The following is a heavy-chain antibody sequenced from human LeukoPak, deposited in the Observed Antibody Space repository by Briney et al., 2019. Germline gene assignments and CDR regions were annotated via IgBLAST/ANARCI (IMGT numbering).Heavy chain of an antibody. D-gene: IGHD2-2*01. J-gene: IGHJ3*02. V-gene: IGHV4-39*01. Sequence: SETLSLTCTVSGGSISSSSYYWGRIRRPPGKGLEWIGSIYYSGSTYYNPSLKSRVTISVDTSKNQFSLKLSSVTAADTAVYYCARLLADCSSTSCPSPWGAFDIWGQGTMVTVSS. CDR1: GGSISSSSYY. CDR3: ARLLADCSSTSCPSPWGAFDI. CDR2: IYYSGST.